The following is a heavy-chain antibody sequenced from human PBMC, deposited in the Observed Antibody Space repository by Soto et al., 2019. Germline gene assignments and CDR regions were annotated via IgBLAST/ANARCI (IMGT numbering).Heavy chain of an antibody. CDR3: ARTYCSGGSCYYVDY. Sequence: ASVKVSCKASGYTFTSYGISWVRQAPGQGLEWMGWISAYNGNTNYAQKLQGRVTMTTDTSTSTAYMELRSLRSDDTAVYYCARTYCSGGSCYYVDYWGQGTLVTVSS. D-gene: IGHD2-15*01. CDR2: ISAYNGNT. CDR1: GYTFTSYG. V-gene: IGHV1-18*01. J-gene: IGHJ4*02.